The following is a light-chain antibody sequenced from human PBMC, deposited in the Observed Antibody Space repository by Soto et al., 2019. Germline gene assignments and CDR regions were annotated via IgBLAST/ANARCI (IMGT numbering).Light chain of an antibody. CDR3: LQHNNYPWT. CDR2: VAS. Sequence: DIQMTQSPSSLSASVGDRVTITCRASQAIRNDVGWYQQKPGKDPKRLIYVASSLESGVPSRFSGSGFGTEFTLTISGLQPEDFATYYCLQHNNYPWTFGQGTMVEIK. V-gene: IGKV1-17*01. CDR1: QAIRND. J-gene: IGKJ1*01.